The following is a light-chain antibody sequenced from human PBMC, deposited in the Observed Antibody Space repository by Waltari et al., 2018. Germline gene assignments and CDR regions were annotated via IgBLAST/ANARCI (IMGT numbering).Light chain of an antibody. CDR1: TSDVGGYNY. CDR2: DVS. Sequence: QSALTQPASVSDSPGQSITISCPGTTSDVGGYNYVSWYQHPPGKAPKLMIYDVSHRPSGVSDRFSGSKSGNTASLTISGLQAEDEADYFCSSYTSISTWVFGGGTKLTVL. CDR3: SSYTSISTWV. V-gene: IGLV2-14*03. J-gene: IGLJ3*02.